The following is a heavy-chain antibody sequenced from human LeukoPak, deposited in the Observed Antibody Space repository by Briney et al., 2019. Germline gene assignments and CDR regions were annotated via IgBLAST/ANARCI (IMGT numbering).Heavy chain of an antibody. J-gene: IGHJ4*02. Sequence: ASVKVSCKASGYTFTSYYMHWVRQAPGQGLEWMGIINPSGGSTSYAQKFQGRVTMTRDTSTSTVYMELSSLRSEDTAVYYCARTPRACSSTSCPPLRGPAVPFDYWGQGTLVTVSS. D-gene: IGHD2-2*01. CDR2: INPSGGST. CDR1: GYTFTSYY. CDR3: ARTPRACSSTSCPPLRGPAVPFDY. V-gene: IGHV1-46*01.